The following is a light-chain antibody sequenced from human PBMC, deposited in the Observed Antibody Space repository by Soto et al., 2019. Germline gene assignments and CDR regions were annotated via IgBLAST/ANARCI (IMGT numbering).Light chain of an antibody. CDR2: DVS. CDR1: SSDVGGYNY. J-gene: IGLJ2*01. CDR3: SSYTSSSTSLVV. V-gene: IGLV2-14*01. Sequence: QSVLTQPASVSGSPGQSITISCTGTSSDVGGYNYVSWYQQHPGKAPKLMIYDVSNRPSGVSNRFSGSKSGNTASLTISGLQAKDEADYYCSSYTSSSTSLVVFGGGTKVTVL.